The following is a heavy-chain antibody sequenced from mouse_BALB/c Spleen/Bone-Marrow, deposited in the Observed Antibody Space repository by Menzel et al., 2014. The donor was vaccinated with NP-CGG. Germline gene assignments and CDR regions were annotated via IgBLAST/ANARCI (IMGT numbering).Heavy chain of an antibody. CDR1: GFTFTDYY. Sequence: DVHLVESGGGLVQPGGSLRLSCATSGFTFTDYYMNWVRQPPGKALECLGFIRNKANGYTTEYSASVKGRFTISRDNSQNILYLQMNTLRAEDSATYYCARDKGRVFFDYWGQGTTLTVSS. V-gene: IGHV7-3*02. CDR2: IRNKANGYTT. CDR3: ARDKGRVFFDY. J-gene: IGHJ2*01.